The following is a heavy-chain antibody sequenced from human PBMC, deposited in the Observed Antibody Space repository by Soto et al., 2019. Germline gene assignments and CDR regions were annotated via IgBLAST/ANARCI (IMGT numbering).Heavy chain of an antibody. CDR2: IYYSGST. D-gene: IGHD2-2*01. CDR1: GGSISSYY. CDR3: ARVDALPVGFDY. Sequence: SETLSLTCTGSGGSISSYYWSWSRQPPGKGLEWIGYIYYSGSTNYNPSLKSRVTISVDTSKNQFSLKLSSVTAADTAVYYCARVDALPVGFDYWGQGTLVS. J-gene: IGHJ4*02. V-gene: IGHV4-59*01.